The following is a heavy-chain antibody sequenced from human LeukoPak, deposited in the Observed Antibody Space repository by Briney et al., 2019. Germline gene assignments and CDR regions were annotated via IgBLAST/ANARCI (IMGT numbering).Heavy chain of an antibody. Sequence: GGSLRLSCAASGFTFSSYWMSWVRQAPGKGREWVANIKQDGSEKYYVDSVKGRFTISRDNAKNSLYLQMNSLRAEDTAVYYCAREANYYYMDVWGKGTTVTISS. CDR2: IKQDGSEK. D-gene: IGHD5-12*01. CDR1: GFTFSSYW. V-gene: IGHV3-7*01. CDR3: AREANYYYMDV. J-gene: IGHJ6*03.